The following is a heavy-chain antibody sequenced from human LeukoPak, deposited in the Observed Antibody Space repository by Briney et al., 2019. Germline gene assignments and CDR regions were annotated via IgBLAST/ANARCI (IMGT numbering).Heavy chain of an antibody. V-gene: IGHV4-39*01. CDR2: IYYSGST. CDR3: ARFRYYYGSGSYSHFDY. CDR1: GGSISSSSYY. D-gene: IGHD3-10*01. Sequence: SETLSLTCTVSGGSISSSSYYWGWIRLPPGKGLEWIGSIYYSGSTYYNPSLKSRVTISADTSKNQFSLKLSSVTAADTAVYYCARFRYYYGSGSYSHFDYWGQGTLVTVSS. J-gene: IGHJ4*02.